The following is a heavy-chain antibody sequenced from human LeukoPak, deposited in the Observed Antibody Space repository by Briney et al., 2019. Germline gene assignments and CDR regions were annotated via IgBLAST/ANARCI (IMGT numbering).Heavy chain of an antibody. D-gene: IGHD3-3*01. J-gene: IGHJ5*02. CDR2: ISDSGGSP. Sequence: QSGGSLRLSCAASGFTFSSYAMMWVRQAPGKGLDWVSTISDSGGSPNYADSVKGRFTISRDNSKNTLFLQMNSLRAEDTALYYCAKGLREYDFWIGYATWGQGTLVTVCS. V-gene: IGHV3-23*01. CDR1: GFTFSSYA. CDR3: AKGLREYDFWIGYAT.